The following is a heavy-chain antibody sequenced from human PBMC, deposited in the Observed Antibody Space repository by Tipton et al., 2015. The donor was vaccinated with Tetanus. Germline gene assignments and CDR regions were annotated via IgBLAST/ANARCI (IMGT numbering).Heavy chain of an antibody. V-gene: IGHV3-7*03. CDR3: AKFLAELNWDDAFDV. CDR1: GFTFSSYA. CDR2: INQDVSER. J-gene: IGHJ3*01. D-gene: IGHD7-27*01. Sequence: GSLRLSSAASGFTFSSYAMSWVRQAPGKGLEWVANINQDVSERYYVDSVKGRFTISRDNAKNSLYLQMNSLGVDDTAVYYCAKFLAELNWDDAFDVWGHGTKVTVSS.